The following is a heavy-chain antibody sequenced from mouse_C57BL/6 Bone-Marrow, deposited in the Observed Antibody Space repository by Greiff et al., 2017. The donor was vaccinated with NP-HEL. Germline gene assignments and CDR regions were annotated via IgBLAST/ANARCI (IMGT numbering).Heavy chain of an antibody. D-gene: IGHD1-1*01. Sequence: VQLKESGAELVRPGASVKLSCTASGFNIKDDYMHWVKQRPEQGLEWIGWIDPETGDTEYASKFQGKATITADTSSNTAYLQLSSLTSEDTAVYYCTTVTTVVPYFDYWGQGTTLTVSS. CDR3: TTVTTVVPYFDY. J-gene: IGHJ2*01. CDR2: IDPETGDT. CDR1: GFNIKDDY. V-gene: IGHV14-4*01.